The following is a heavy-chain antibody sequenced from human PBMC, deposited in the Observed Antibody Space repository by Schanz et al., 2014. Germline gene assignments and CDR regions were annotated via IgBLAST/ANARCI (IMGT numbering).Heavy chain of an antibody. V-gene: IGHV3-30*04. Sequence: QVQLEESGGGVVQPGGSLRLSCVASGFSFSGFAVHWVRQAPGKGLEWVSIVSHDGFTKHYADSVRGRFTLSRDNSKNTVYLQMNSLRAEDTALYFCATDYSGGGRQIWGQGTMVTVSS. CDR2: VSHDGFTK. CDR1: GFSFSGFA. J-gene: IGHJ3*02. CDR3: ATDYSGGGRQI. D-gene: IGHD6-19*01.